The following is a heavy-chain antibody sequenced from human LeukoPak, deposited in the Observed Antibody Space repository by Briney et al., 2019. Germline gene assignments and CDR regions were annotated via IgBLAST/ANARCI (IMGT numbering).Heavy chain of an antibody. D-gene: IGHD6-6*01. CDR3: ARGIGARPDY. Sequence: SVKVSCKDSGGSFSSYSSSWGRHAPGRGLEWMGGIIPIVGTANYAKKSQGRVTMPADESTSTAYMELSSLRSEDTAVYYCARGIGARPDYWGQGTLVTVSS. J-gene: IGHJ4*02. V-gene: IGHV1-69*13. CDR2: IIPIVGTA. CDR1: GGSFSSYS.